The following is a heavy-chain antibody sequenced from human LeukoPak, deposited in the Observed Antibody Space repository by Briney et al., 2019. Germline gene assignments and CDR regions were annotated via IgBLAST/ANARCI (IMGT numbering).Heavy chain of an antibody. CDR1: GFTFSSYA. D-gene: IGHD3-22*01. V-gene: IGHV3-9*01. J-gene: IGHJ4*02. CDR2: ISWNSGSI. CDR3: AKDLFGGWSYDSSAFDY. Sequence: PGGSLRLSCAASGFTFSSYAMHWVRQAPGKGLEWVSGISWNSGSIDYADSVKGRFTISRDNSKNTLYLQMNSLRAEDTAVYYCAKDLFGGWSYDSSAFDYWGQGTLVTVSS.